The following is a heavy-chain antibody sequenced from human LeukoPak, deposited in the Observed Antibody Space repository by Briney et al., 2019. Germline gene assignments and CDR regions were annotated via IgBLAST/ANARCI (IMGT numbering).Heavy chain of an antibody. D-gene: IGHD1-26*01. CDR3: ARAPEWGKSNYYYYIDV. Sequence: ASVKLSCKASGYTFTSYDINWVRQATGQGLEWMGWMNTNSGNTGYAQKLQGRVTMTRNTSISTAYMELSSLRSEDTAMYYCARAPEWGKSNYYYYIDVWGKGTTVTVSS. V-gene: IGHV1-8*01. J-gene: IGHJ6*03. CDR1: GYTFTSYD. CDR2: MNTNSGNT.